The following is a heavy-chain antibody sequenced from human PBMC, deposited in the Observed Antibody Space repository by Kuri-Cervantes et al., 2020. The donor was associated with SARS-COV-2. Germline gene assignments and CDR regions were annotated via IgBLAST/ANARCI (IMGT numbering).Heavy chain of an antibody. CDR1: GFTFSSYD. J-gene: IGHJ6*03. CDR3: AKDGHDFWSGYYAPARNYYYYYMDV. Sequence: GESLKISCAACGFTFSSYDMHWVRQATGKGLEWVSAIGTAGDTYYPGSVKGQFTISRDNSKNTLYLQMNSLRAEDTAVYYCAKDGHDFWSGYYAPARNYYYYYMDVWGKGTTVTVSS. CDR2: IGTAGDT. D-gene: IGHD3-3*01. V-gene: IGHV3-13*03.